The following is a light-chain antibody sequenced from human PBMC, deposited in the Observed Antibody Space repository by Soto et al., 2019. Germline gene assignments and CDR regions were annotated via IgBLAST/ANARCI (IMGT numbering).Light chain of an antibody. CDR2: INSDGSH. V-gene: IGLV4-69*01. CDR3: QTWGPGFVV. J-gene: IGLJ2*01. Sequence: QPVLTQSPAASASLGASVKLICTLSSGHSTYAIAWHQQQPEKGPRCLMKINSDGSHTKGDGIPDRFSGSSSGAERYLHISSLQSEDEADYYCQTWGPGFVVFGGGTKLTVL. CDR1: SGHSTYA.